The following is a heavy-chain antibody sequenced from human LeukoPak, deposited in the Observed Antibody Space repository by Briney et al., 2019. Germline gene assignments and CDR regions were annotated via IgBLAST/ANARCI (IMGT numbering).Heavy chain of an antibody. CDR1: GYTYTAYY. CDR2: INPNSGGT. D-gene: IGHD6-19*01. J-gene: IGHJ4*02. V-gene: IGHV1-2*02. CDR3: ARVSAGYTSGWHFDY. Sequence: ASVKVSCKASGYTYTAYYLHWVRQAPGQGLEWMGWINPNSGGTHSAQKFQGRVTMTRDTSISTVYMELSSLRSDDTAVYYCARVSAGYTSGWHFDYWGQGTLVTVSS.